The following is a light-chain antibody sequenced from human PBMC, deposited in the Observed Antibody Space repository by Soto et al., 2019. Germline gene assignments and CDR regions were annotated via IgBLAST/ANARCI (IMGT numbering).Light chain of an antibody. Sequence: DIQMTQSPSSLSASVGDSVTITCRASQGINKFLAWFQQKPGTAPKSLISPASRLQSGVPSRFSGSGSGTHFTLTINNLQPEDFATYYCQQYESFPLTFGGGTRVEIK. V-gene: IGKV1-16*01. CDR3: QQYESFPLT. CDR1: QGINKF. J-gene: IGKJ4*01. CDR2: PAS.